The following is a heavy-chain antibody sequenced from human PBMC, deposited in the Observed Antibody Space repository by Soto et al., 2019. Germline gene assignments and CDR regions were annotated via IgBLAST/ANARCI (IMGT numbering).Heavy chain of an antibody. Sequence: GGSLRLSCAASGFTFDDYAMHWVRQAPGKGLEWVSGISWNSGSIGYADSVKGRFTISRDNAKNSLYLQMNSLRAEDTALYYCARRLDITMVRGVKGEFDYWGQGTLVTVSS. J-gene: IGHJ4*02. CDR2: ISWNSGSI. CDR1: GFTFDDYA. V-gene: IGHV3-9*01. D-gene: IGHD3-10*01. CDR3: ARRLDITMVRGVKGEFDY.